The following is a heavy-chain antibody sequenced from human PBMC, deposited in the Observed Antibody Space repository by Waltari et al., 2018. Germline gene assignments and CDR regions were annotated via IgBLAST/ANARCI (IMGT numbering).Heavy chain of an antibody. V-gene: IGHV3-9*01. D-gene: IGHD3-3*01. CDR3: ASDAFGNSIGGVFDY. CDR2: INWNSGNI. J-gene: IGHJ4*02. CDR1: GFSFADRA. Sequence: EVQLVESGGGLVQPGRSLRLSCVGSGFSFADRAMHWVRQVPGTGLELVAGINWNSGNIGYADSVKSRVTISRDNAKNSLYLQINSVRTEDTALYYCASDAFGNSIGGVFDYWGQGTLVNVSS.